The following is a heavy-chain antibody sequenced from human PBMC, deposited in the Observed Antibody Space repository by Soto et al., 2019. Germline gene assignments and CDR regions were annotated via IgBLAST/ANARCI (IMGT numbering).Heavy chain of an antibody. V-gene: IGHV3-9*01. CDR2: VSWNSGAK. Sequence: GGSLRLSCVASRFSFDDFVMNWVRQRPGKGLEWVSSVSWNSGAKLYADSVKGRFAISRDSAKKSVYLQMNSLRPDDTAFYYCAKGVATAVPALDYWGQGTLVTVSS. D-gene: IGHD2-21*02. CDR1: RFSFDDFV. J-gene: IGHJ4*02. CDR3: AKGVATAVPALDY.